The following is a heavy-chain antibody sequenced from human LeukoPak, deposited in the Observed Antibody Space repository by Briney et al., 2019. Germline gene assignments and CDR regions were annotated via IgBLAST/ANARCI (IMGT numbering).Heavy chain of an antibody. CDR3: ARDYGGSSPFDY. CDR1: GFTFSNYG. J-gene: IGHJ4*02. Sequence: GGSPRLSCAASGFTFSNYGMHWVRQAPGKGLEWVAFIRYDGRNKSYADSVKGRFTISRDNAKNSLYLQMNSLRAEDTAVYYCARDYGGSSPFDYWGQGTLVTVSS. CDR2: IRYDGRNK. V-gene: IGHV3-30*02. D-gene: IGHD4-23*01.